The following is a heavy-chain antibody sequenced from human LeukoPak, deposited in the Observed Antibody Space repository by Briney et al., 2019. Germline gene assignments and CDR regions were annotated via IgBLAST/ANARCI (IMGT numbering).Heavy chain of an antibody. CDR1: GFTFSYHW. V-gene: IGHV3-7*01. CDR3: AKGLSGDSSGYYFDY. J-gene: IGHJ4*02. Sequence: GGSLRLSCAASGFTFSYHWMTWVRQAPGKGLEWVANIKNDGAVKNYVDSVKGRFTISRDNAKNSLYLQMNSLRAEDTAVYYCAKGLSGDSSGYYFDYWGQGTLVTVSS. CDR2: IKNDGAVK. D-gene: IGHD3-22*01.